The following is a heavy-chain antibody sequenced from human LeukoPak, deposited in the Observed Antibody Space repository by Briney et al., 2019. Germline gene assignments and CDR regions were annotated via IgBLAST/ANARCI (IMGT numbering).Heavy chain of an antibody. CDR1: GGSISSSSYY. CDR2: IYYSGST. CDR3: ARQQGTSFFRARFGNWFDP. J-gene: IGHJ5*02. Sequence: SETLSLTCTVSGGSISSSSYYWGWIRQPPGKGLEWIGSIYYSGSTYYNPSLKSRVTISVDTSKNQFSLKLSSVTAADTAVYYCARQQGTSFFRARFGNWFDPWGQGTLVTVSS. D-gene: IGHD2-2*01. V-gene: IGHV4-39*01.